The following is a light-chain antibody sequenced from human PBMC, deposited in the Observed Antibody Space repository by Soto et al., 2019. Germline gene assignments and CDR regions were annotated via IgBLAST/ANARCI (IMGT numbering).Light chain of an antibody. CDR3: QQRSNWPPT. V-gene: IGKV3-11*01. J-gene: IGKJ2*01. CDR1: QSVSSY. CDR2: DAS. Sequence: EIVLTQSPATLSLSPGERATLSCRASQSVSSYLAWYQQKPGQAPRLLIYDASNRATGIPARFSGSGSGTASTLTISSLEPEDFAVYYCQQRSNWPPTFGQGTKLEIK.